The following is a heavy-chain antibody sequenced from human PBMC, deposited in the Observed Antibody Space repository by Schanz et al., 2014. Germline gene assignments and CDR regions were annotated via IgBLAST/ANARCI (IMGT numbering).Heavy chain of an antibody. D-gene: IGHD2-2*01. Sequence: VKLVESGGGAVRPGGSLRLSCAAPGFTLSSYWMHWVRQAPGKGLEWVAVISYDGSNKYYADSVKGRFTISRDNSKNTLYLHMNTLRSEDTAVYYCAKDSAHIDIVLVPTAIDYWGQGTLVTVSS. CDR1: GFTLSSYW. CDR3: AKDSAHIDIVLVPTAIDY. CDR2: ISYDGSNK. V-gene: IGHV3-30-3*02. J-gene: IGHJ4*02.